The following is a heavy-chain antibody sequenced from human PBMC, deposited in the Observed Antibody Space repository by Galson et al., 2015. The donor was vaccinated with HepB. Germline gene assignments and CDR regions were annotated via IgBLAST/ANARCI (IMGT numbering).Heavy chain of an antibody. V-gene: IGHV3-7*03. Sequence: SLRLSCAASGFAFSSYWMSWVRQAPGKGLEWMANIKHDGGEKYYVDSVKGRFTISRDNAKNSLYLQMNSLRAEDTAVYYCASHPKYAVDYWGQGTLVTVSS. CDR2: IKHDGGEK. CDR1: GFAFSSYW. J-gene: IGHJ4*02. CDR3: ASHPKYAVDY. D-gene: IGHD2-2*01.